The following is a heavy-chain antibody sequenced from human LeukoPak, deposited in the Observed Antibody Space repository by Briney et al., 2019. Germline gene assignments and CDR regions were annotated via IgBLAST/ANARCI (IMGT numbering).Heavy chain of an antibody. CDR2: ISSSSSYI. CDR3: ARGQLYYDSSGFDY. D-gene: IGHD3-22*01. V-gene: IGHV3-21*01. J-gene: IGHJ4*02. CDR1: GFTFSSYS. Sequence: GGSLRLSCAASGFTFSSYSMNWVRQAPGKGLELVSSISSSSSYIYYVDSVKGRFTISRDNAKNSLYLQMNSLRAEDTAVYYCARGQLYYDSSGFDYWGQGTLVTVSS.